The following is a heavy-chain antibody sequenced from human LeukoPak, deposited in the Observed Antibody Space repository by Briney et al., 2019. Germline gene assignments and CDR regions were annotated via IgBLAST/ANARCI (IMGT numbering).Heavy chain of an antibody. CDR3: ARGGLGSWTFDS. J-gene: IGHJ4*02. V-gene: IGHV3-48*04. CDR2: ISSSGSTI. Sequence: GGSLRLSCAASGFIFSSYSMNWVRQAPGKGLEWVSYISSSGSTIYYADSVKGRFTISRDNAKYSLHLQMDSLRAEATAVYSCARGGLGSWTFDSWGQGTLVTVSS. D-gene: IGHD1-26*01. CDR1: GFIFSSYS.